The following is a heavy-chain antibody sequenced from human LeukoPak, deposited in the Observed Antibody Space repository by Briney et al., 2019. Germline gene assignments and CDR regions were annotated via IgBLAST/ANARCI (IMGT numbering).Heavy chain of an antibody. J-gene: IGHJ4*02. D-gene: IGHD3-3*01. CDR3: ARGSDGVDDFWSGYLDPAFDY. CDR1: GGSFSGYY. CDR2: INHSGST. V-gene: IGHV4-34*01. Sequence: SETLSLTCAVYGGSFSGYYWSWIRQPPGKGLEWIGEINHSGSTNYNPSLKSRVTISVDTSKNQFSLKLSSVTAADTAVYYCARGSDGVDDFWSGYLDPAFDYWGQGTLVTVSS.